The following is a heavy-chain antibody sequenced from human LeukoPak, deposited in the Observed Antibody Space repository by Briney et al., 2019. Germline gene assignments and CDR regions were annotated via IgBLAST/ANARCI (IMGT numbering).Heavy chain of an antibody. CDR1: GFDFSTYA. CDR3: SRDRLGGLDL. J-gene: IGHJ4*02. V-gene: IGHV3-21*01. D-gene: IGHD5-12*01. CDR2: ISTMSNYI. Sequence: GGSLRLSCAASGFDFSTYAINWVRQAPGKGLEWVSSISTMSNYIFYGDSLKGRFTISRDNAKNSAYLQMNSLRPDDTAVYNCSRDRLGGLDLWGQGTLVTVSS.